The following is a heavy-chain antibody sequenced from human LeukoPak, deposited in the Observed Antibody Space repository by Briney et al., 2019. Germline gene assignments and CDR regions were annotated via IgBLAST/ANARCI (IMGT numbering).Heavy chain of an antibody. CDR1: GYSFTTYW. CDR2: IYPGGSDT. Sequence: RGESLKISCKGSGYSFTTYWIGWVRQMPGKGLEWMGIIYPGGSDTRYSPSFQGQVTISADKSITTAYLQWSSLKASDTAMYYCARRWSSAWYSDYWGQGTLVTVSS. D-gene: IGHD6-19*01. CDR3: ARRWSSAWYSDY. J-gene: IGHJ4*02. V-gene: IGHV5-51*01.